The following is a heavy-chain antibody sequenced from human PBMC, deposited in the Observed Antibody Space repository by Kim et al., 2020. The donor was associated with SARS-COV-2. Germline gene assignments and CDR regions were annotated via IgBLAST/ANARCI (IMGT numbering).Heavy chain of an antibody. J-gene: IGHJ5*02. Sequence: ASVKVSCKASGYTFTNYGISWVRQAPGQGLEWMGWISTYNGNTNYSQKFQGRVTMTTDTSTTTAYMELRSLRSDDTALYYCARDRQGGSWGQGTLVTVSS. D-gene: IGHD3-16*01. CDR1: GYTFTNYG. CDR2: ISTYNGNT. CDR3: ARDRQGGS. V-gene: IGHV1-18*01.